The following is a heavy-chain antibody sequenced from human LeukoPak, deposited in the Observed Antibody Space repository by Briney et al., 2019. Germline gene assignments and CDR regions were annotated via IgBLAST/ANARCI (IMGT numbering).Heavy chain of an antibody. CDR3: ARYGGTFGGHGVVAY. Sequence: SETLSLTCAVSGGSFWGHYWIWLRQSPGKGLEWIGEINHGGSTNYNPSLKSRVTISIDTSKNQFSLKLNSVTAADTAVYYCARYGGTFGGHGVVAYWGQGPLVTVSS. D-gene: IGHD2-21*01. CDR1: GGSFWGHY. CDR2: INHGGST. J-gene: IGHJ4*02. V-gene: IGHV4-34*01.